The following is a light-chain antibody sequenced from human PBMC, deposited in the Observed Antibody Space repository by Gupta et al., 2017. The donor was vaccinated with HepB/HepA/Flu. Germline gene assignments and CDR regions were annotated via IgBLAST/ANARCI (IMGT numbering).Light chain of an antibody. V-gene: IGKV3-15*01. Sequence: EIVMTQSPAPLSVSPGESATLSCRASQNVRNNVAWYQQKPGQAPRLLIYGTSTRATGIPARFSCSGSGTEFTLTISSLQSEDFAVYYCQQYNNWPPFTFGQGTKLEI. CDR1: QNVRNN. CDR3: QQYNNWPPFT. CDR2: GTS. J-gene: IGKJ2*01.